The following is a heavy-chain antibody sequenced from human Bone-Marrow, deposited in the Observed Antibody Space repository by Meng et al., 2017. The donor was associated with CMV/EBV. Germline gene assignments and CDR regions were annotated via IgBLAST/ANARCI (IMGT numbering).Heavy chain of an antibody. J-gene: IGHJ4*02. D-gene: IGHD3-22*01. CDR3: TTTSVPSSGDY. Sequence: CAASGFTFSGSFMNWFRQASGKGLEWVGRIRNKGNNYATTYAASVEGRFSISRDDSKNAAYLEMNSLNTGDTAIYYCTTTSVPSSGDYWGQGTLVTVSS. V-gene: IGHV3-73*01. CDR2: IRNKGNNYAT. CDR1: GFTFSGSF.